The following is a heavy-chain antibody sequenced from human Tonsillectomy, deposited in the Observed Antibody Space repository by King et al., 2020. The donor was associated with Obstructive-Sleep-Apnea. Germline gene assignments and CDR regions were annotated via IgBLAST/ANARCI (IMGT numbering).Heavy chain of an antibody. Sequence: QLVQSGGGVVQPGRSLRLSCAASGFTFSYYGMHWVRQAPGKGLEWVAVIWYDGTNKYYADSVKGRFTISRDNSQNTLFLQMNSLRVDATAGYYCASDVGRDPYASGDNWFDPWGQGTLVTVSS. CDR1: GFTFSYYG. CDR2: IWYDGTNK. J-gene: IGHJ5*02. CDR3: ASDVGRDPYASGDNWFDP. D-gene: IGHD3-10*01. V-gene: IGHV3-33*01.